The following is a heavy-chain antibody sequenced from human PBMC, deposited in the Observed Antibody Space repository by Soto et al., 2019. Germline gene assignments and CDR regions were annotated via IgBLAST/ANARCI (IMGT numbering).Heavy chain of an antibody. CDR3: ARGHYDFWSGYYYYYGMDV. V-gene: IGHV1-2*04. D-gene: IGHD3-3*01. J-gene: IGHJ6*02. Sequence: GASVKVSCKASGYTFIGYYMHWVRQAPGQGLEWMGWINPNSGGTNYAQKFQGWVTMTRDTSISTAYMELSRLRSDDTAVYYCARGHYDFWSGYYYYYGMDVWGQGTTVTVSS. CDR1: GYTFIGYY. CDR2: INPNSGGT.